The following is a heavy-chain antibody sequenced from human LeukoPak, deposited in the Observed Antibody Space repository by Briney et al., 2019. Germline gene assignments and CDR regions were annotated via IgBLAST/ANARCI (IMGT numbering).Heavy chain of an antibody. V-gene: IGHV3-30*02. J-gene: IGHJ6*03. Sequence: PGGSLRLSCAASGYTFRDYGMHWVRQAPGKGLEWVAFIRYDGSEKYYADSVKGRFTISRDNSKNTLYLQMNSLRAEDTAVYYCVKGRDYYMDVWGKGTTVTISS. CDR2: IRYDGSEK. D-gene: IGHD5-24*01. CDR3: VKGRDYYMDV. CDR1: GYTFRDYG.